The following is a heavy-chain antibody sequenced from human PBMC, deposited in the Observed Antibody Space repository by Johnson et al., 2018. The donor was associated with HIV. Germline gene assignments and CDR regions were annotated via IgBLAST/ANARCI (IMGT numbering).Heavy chain of an antibody. CDR1: GFTFSSYD. Sequence: EVQLVESGGGLVTPGGSLRLSCAASGFTFSSYDMHWVRQATGKGLEWVSAIGTAGDTYYPGSVKGRFTISRENAKNSLYLQMNSLRAGDTAVYYCARGRVSSGFNDAFDIWGQGTMVTVSS. V-gene: IGHV3-13*01. D-gene: IGHD3-22*01. CDR3: ARGRVSSGFNDAFDI. CDR2: IGTAGDT. J-gene: IGHJ3*02.